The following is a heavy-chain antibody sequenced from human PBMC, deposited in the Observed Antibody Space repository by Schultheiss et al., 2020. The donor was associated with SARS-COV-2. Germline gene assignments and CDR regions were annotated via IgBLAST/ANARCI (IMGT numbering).Heavy chain of an antibody. CDR2: ISGSGGST. CDR1: GFTFSSYA. Sequence: GGSLRLSCAASGFTFSSYAMSWVRQAPGKWLEWVSAISGSGGSTYYADSVKGRFTISRDNSKNTLYLQMNSLRAEDTAVYYCATGAAGTYYYYYMDVWGKGTTVTVSS. CDR3: ATGAAGTYYYYYMDV. D-gene: IGHD6-13*01. V-gene: IGHV3-23*01. J-gene: IGHJ6*03.